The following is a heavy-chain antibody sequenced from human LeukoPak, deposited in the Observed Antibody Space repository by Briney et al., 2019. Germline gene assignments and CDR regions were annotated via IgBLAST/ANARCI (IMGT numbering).Heavy chain of an antibody. Sequence: GGSLRLSCAASGFTFSIHAMSWVRQAPGKGLEWVSGISESGSNTYYADSVKGRFTISRDNSMNTLYLQINSLRVADTAVYYCAKRVFGGVDIWGQGTMVTVSS. V-gene: IGHV3-23*01. CDR3: AKRVFGGVDI. CDR1: GFTFSIHA. D-gene: IGHD3-16*01. J-gene: IGHJ3*02. CDR2: ISESGSNT.